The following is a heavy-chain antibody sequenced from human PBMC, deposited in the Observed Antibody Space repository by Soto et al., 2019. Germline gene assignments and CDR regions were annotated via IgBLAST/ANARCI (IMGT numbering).Heavy chain of an antibody. CDR1: GYTFTDFH. CDR2: INAGNGNT. J-gene: IGHJ4*02. CDR3: ASGLMAGSAY. V-gene: IGHV1-3*05. D-gene: IGHD3-10*01. Sequence: QVLLVQSGAEEKRPGASVKVSCEASGYTFTDFHIHWVRQAPGQGLEWMGWINAGNGNTKYSQKFQDRGTVTRDTSANTAYMELSSLTSEDTAIYYCASGLMAGSAYWGQGTLFTVSS.